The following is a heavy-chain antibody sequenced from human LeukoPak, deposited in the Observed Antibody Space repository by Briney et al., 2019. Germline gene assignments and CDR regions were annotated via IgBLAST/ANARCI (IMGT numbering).Heavy chain of an antibody. J-gene: IGHJ4*02. CDR1: EFTFSASA. CDR2: ISGSGGST. V-gene: IGHV3-23*01. CDR3: AKGGGKQQLTYFDY. Sequence: GGSLRLSCAASEFTFSASAMHWVRQASGKGLEWVSAISGSGGSTYYADSVKGRFTISRDNSKNTLYLQMNSLRAEDTAVYYCAKGGGKQQLTYFDYWGQGTLVTVSS. D-gene: IGHD6-13*01.